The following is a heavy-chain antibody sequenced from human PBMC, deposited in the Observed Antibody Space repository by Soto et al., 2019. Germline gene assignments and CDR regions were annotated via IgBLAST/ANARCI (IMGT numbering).Heavy chain of an antibody. CDR2: IIPILGIA. J-gene: IGHJ6*03. D-gene: IGHD3-9*01. Sequence: QVQLVQSGAEVKKPGSSVKVSCKASGGTFSSYTISWVRQAPGQGLEWMGRIIPILGIANYAQKFQGRVTITAGKSTSTAYMELSSLRSEDTAVYYCARAVLRYFDSTDNYYMDVWGKGTTVTVSS. CDR1: GGTFSSYT. CDR3: ARAVLRYFDSTDNYYMDV. V-gene: IGHV1-69*02.